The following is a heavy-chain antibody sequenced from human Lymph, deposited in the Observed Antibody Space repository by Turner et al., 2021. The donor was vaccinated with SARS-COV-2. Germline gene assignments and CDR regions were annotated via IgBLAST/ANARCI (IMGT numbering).Heavy chain of an antibody. CDR2: IYYRGST. Sequence: QVQLQESGPRLVKPLATLSLTCTVSGGSMNSNYWSWIRQPPGKRLEWIGCIYYRGSTNYNPSLESRVTISVDTSRNQFSLKLTSVTAADTAIYYCARETVNNWVDPWGQGTLVTVSS. V-gene: IGHV4-59*01. CDR3: ARETVNNWVDP. CDR1: GGSMNSNY. D-gene: IGHD2-21*02. J-gene: IGHJ5*02.